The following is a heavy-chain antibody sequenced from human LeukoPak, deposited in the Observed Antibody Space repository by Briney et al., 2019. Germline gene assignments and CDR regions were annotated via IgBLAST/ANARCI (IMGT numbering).Heavy chain of an antibody. CDR1: GFTFSNFE. V-gene: IGHV3-48*03. CDR3: ASHSSGWYGVAPDNWFDP. D-gene: IGHD6-19*01. CDR2: ITSSGSTI. J-gene: IGHJ5*02. Sequence: GGSLRLSCAASGFTFSNFEMNWVRQAPGKGLEWVSYITSSGSTIYYADSVKGRFTISRDNAKNSLYLQMNSLRAEDTAVYYCASHSSGWYGVAPDNWFDPWGQGTLVTVSS.